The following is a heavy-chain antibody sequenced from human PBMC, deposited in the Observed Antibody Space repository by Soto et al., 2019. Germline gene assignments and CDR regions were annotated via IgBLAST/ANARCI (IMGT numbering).Heavy chain of an antibody. CDR1: GYIFMKYG. D-gene: IGHD2-2*01. CDR3: AREASVLIPAAQPSRFAS. V-gene: IGHV1-18*01. Sequence: TSVKCSCKGFGYIFMKYGINWVRQAPGQGLEWVGWISPYSGYTHSAQKFHGRLTLTTDTAASTAYMELRILRSADTALYYCAREASVLIPAAQPSRFASWGQGTLVTVS. CDR2: ISPYSGYT. J-gene: IGHJ4*02.